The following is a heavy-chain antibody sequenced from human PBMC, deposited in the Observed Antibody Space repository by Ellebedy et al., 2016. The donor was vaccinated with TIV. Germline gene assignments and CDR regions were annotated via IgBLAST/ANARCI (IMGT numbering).Heavy chain of an antibody. CDR2: IHRDGSFT. D-gene: IGHD2-2*01. V-gene: IGHV3-74*01. CDR1: GFTFSSHW. Sequence: GGSLRLXXTASGFTFSSHWMHWVRQGPEKGLLWVSRIHRDGSFTSYAGSVKGRFTISRDNAKNMLFLQMNNLRIEDTGVYYCARDRDESSPGDDFDFWGQGTTVTVSS. J-gene: IGHJ3*01. CDR3: ARDRDESSPGDDFDF.